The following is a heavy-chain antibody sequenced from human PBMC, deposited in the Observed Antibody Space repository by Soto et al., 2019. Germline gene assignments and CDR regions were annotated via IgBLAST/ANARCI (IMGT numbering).Heavy chain of an antibody. Sequence: ASVKVSCKASGYSFTSYYMHWVRQAPGQGLEWMGLISPSGFSTRFAQRFQGRVTMTNDTSTSTFYMDLSSLTSEDTAVYYCAREAVAFDYWGQGTLVTVSS. D-gene: IGHD6-19*01. CDR3: AREAVAFDY. CDR1: GYSFTSYY. J-gene: IGHJ4*02. V-gene: IGHV1-46*01. CDR2: ISPSGFST.